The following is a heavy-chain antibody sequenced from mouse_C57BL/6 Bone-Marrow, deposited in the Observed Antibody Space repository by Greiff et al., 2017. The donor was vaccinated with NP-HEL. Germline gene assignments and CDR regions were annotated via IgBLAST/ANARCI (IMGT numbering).Heavy chain of an antibody. CDR1: GYTFTSYW. V-gene: IGHV1-64*01. J-gene: IGHJ1*03. Sequence: QVQLQQPGAELVKPGASVKLSCKASGYTFTSYWMHWVKQRPGQGLEWIGMIHPNSGSTNYNEKFKSKATLTVDKSSSTAYMQLSSLTSEDSAVYDCAEDGKRWYFDVGGTGTAVTVSS. CDR3: AEDGKRWYFDV. D-gene: IGHD2-1*01. CDR2: IHPNSGST.